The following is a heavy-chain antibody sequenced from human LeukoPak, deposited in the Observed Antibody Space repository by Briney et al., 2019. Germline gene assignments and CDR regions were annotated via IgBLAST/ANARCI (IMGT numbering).Heavy chain of an antibody. J-gene: IGHJ4*02. CDR3: ARESGYSYGSLDY. V-gene: IGHV1-69*13. CDR1: GGTFSSYA. Sequence: SVKVSCKASGGTFSSYAISWVRQAPGQGLEWMGGIIPIFGTAIYAQKFQGRVTITADESTSTAYMELSSLRSEDTAVYYCARESGYSYGSLDYWGQGTLVTVSS. CDR2: IIPIFGTA. D-gene: IGHD5-18*01.